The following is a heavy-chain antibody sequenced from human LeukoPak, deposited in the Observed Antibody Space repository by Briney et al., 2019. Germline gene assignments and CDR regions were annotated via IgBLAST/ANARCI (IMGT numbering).Heavy chain of an antibody. Sequence: GGSLRLSCAASGFTFSSYWMSWVRQAPGKWLEWVANVKQDGSEKYYVDSVKGRFTISRDNSKNTLYLQMNSLRAEDTAVYYCAKLVRGVNDAFDIWGQGTMVTVSS. CDR1: GFTFSSYW. D-gene: IGHD3-10*01. V-gene: IGHV3-7*03. CDR2: VKQDGSEK. CDR3: AKLVRGVNDAFDI. J-gene: IGHJ3*02.